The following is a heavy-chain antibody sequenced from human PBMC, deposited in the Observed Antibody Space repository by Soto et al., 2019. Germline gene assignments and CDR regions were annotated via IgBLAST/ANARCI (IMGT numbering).Heavy chain of an antibody. J-gene: IGHJ5*01. D-gene: IGHD2-2*01. CDR1: GFTFSRYG. Sequence: EVQLVESGGSLVKPGWSLRLSCAASGFTFSRYGMNWLRQAPGKGLEWVASISSSTSYVYYADSVKGRFSTSRDNAKNILYLEMYALRTEDTAVYYCARDPSEGRVGNWFESWGQGTLVTVSS. V-gene: IGHV3-21*06. CDR3: ARDPSEGRVGNWFES. CDR2: ISSSTSYV.